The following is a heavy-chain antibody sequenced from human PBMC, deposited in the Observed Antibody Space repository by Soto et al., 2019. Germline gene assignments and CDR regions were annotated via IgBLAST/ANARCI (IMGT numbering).Heavy chain of an antibody. Sequence: GGSLRLSCAASGFTFTRYSMNWVRQAPGKGLEWVSSISSTTHYIYYADSTRGRFTISRDNAKNAVYLEMNSLRAEDTAVYYCAKFGMATTKRSPPYYIDYWGQGALVTVSS. CDR1: GFTFTRYS. CDR2: ISSTTHYI. CDR3: AKFGMATTKRSPPYYIDY. V-gene: IGHV3-21*04. D-gene: IGHD1-1*01. J-gene: IGHJ4*02.